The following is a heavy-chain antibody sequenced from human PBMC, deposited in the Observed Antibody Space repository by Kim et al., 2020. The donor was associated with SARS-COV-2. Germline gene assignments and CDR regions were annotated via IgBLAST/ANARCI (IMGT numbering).Heavy chain of an antibody. J-gene: IGHJ3*01. Sequence: GGSLRLSCVASGLTFSNVWMTWDRQAPGKGLEWVGRIKSKIKGGTLDSAAPVKGIFIISRDDSKNTVYLQMDSLRTEDTAVYYCTTDTITREGAFDVWGQGTMVTVSS. CDR2: IKSKIKGGTL. D-gene: IGHD5-12*01. V-gene: IGHV3-15*01. CDR3: TTDTITREGAFDV. CDR1: GLTFSNVW.